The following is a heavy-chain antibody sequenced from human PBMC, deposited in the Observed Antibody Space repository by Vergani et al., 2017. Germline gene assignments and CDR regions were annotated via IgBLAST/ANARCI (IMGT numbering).Heavy chain of an antibody. D-gene: IGHD6-13*01. J-gene: IGHJ4*02. CDR1: GFTFSSYA. Sequence: VQLVESGGGVVQPGRSLRLSCAASGFTFSSYAMHWVRQAPGKGLEWVAVISYDGSNKYYADSVKGRFTISRDNSKNTLYLQMNSLRAEDTAVYYCASDKIAAAGDYWGQGTLVTVSS. CDR3: ASDKIAAAGDY. V-gene: IGHV3-30*04. CDR2: ISYDGSNK.